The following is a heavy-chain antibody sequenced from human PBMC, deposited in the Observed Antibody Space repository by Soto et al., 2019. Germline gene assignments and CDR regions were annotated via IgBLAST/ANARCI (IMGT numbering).Heavy chain of an antibody. CDR1: GFTFKSYA. CDR3: AKPPRYDSS. V-gene: IGHV3-23*01. D-gene: IGHD5-12*01. J-gene: IGHJ5*02. CDR2: ITGSGDST. Sequence: GGSLRLSCAASGFTFKSYAVSWVRQAPGKGLEWVSVITGSGDSTYYADSVKGRFTISRDNSKNTLYLQMNSLRAEDTAVYYCAKPPRYDSSWGQGTLVTVS.